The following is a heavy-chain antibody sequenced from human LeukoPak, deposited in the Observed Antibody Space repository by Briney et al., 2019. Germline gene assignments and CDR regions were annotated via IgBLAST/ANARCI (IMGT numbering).Heavy chain of an antibody. J-gene: IGHJ6*03. CDR3: ARRVAPAVTSYYYYMDV. Sequence: SETLSLTCAVYGGSFSGYYWSWIRQPPGKGLEWIGEINHSGSTNYNPSLKSRVTISVDTSKNQFSLKLSSVTAADTAVYYCARRVAPAVTSYYYYMDVWGKGTTVTVSS. CDR1: GGSFSGYY. D-gene: IGHD6-13*01. V-gene: IGHV4-34*01. CDR2: INHSGST.